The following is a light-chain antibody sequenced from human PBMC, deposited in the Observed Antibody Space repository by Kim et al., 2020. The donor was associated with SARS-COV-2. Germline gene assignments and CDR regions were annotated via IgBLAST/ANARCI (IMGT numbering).Light chain of an antibody. J-gene: IGLJ1*01. Sequence: QSALTQPPSASGSPGQSVTISCTGTSSDVGGYNYVPWYQQHPGKAPKLMIYVVTKRPSGVPDRFSGSKSGNTAPLTASGLKAEDEADYYCSSYAAISNFVFGAGTKVTVL. CDR1: SSDVGGYNY. CDR3: SSYAAISNFV. V-gene: IGLV2-8*01. CDR2: VVT.